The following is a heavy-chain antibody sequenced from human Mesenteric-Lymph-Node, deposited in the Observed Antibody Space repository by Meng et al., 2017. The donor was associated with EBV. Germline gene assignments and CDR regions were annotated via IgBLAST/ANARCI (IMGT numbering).Heavy chain of an antibody. J-gene: IGHJ4*02. Sequence: VALVAAWGWLGPPGGSLRLSCAASGFTFSSHSMSWVRQAPGKGLEWVSAITGNGGNTYYADSVKGRFTISRDNSKNTVYLQMNSLRAEDTAVYYCARLTDYWGQGTLVTVSS. CDR3: ARLTDY. CDR2: ITGNGGNT. V-gene: IGHV3-23*04. CDR1: GFTFSSHS. D-gene: IGHD3-9*01.